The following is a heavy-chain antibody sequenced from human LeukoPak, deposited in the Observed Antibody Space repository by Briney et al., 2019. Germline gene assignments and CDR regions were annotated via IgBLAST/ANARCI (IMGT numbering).Heavy chain of an antibody. CDR1: GFTFCDYY. Sequence: GGSLRLSCAASGFTFCDYYVICIRPAPGKGLEWVSFLSNSGTRIHYAAAVRGRFTSSRVNAKNSLYPQMNSLRVEDTAVYLCATLPRRICVGDCHDAFDMGGQGTMVTVSS. J-gene: IGHJ3*02. CDR3: ATLPRRICVGDCHDAFDM. CDR2: LSNSGTRI. D-gene: IGHD2-21*02. V-gene: IGHV3-11*01.